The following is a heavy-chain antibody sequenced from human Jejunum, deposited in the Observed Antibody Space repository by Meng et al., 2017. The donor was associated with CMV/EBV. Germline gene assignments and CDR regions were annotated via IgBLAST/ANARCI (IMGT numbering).Heavy chain of an antibody. CDR3: ARDNDGSSHYSQFDY. CDR2: LWYDGSRK. J-gene: IGHJ4*02. D-gene: IGHD3-22*01. CDR1: GFPLNSYC. V-gene: IGHV3-33*08. Sequence: AFGFPLNSYCIPRVRQFPGKGLEWVAVLWYDGSRKYFADSVQGRFSISRDDSKNTVYLQMNSLRAEDTAVYYCARDNDGSSHYSQFDYWGQGTLVTVSA.